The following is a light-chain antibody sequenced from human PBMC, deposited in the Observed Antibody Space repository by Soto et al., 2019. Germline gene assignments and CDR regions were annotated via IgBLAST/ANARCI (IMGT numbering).Light chain of an antibody. J-gene: IGKJ4*01. Sequence: AIQMTQSPSSLSASVGDRVTITCRASQGIRNDLGWFQQKPGKAPKLLIYAASNLQSGVPSRFSGSGFGTDFTLTIRSLQPEDVATYYCQKYNSAPLTFGGGTKVDIK. CDR1: QGIRND. V-gene: IGKV1-6*01. CDR2: AAS. CDR3: QKYNSAPLT.